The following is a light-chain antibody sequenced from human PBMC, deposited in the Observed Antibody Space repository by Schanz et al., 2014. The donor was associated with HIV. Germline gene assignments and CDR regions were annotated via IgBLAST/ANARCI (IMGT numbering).Light chain of an antibody. CDR3: AAWDDRLKGFV. CDR1: SSNIGGNR. Sequence: QSVLTQPPSASGTPGQRVTISCSGSSSNIGGNRVNWYQQLPGTAPTPLIFNNNERRSGVSDRFSGSKSGTSASLAISGLQSKDEADYYCAAWDDRLKGFVFGTGTKLTVL. CDR2: NNN. J-gene: IGLJ1*01. V-gene: IGLV1-44*01.